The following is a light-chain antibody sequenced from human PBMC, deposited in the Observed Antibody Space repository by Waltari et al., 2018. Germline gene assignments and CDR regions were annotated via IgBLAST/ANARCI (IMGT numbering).Light chain of an antibody. Sequence: SVLTQPPSASGAPGQRVTISCSGSSSNIGSHYVYWYQQLPGTAPKLLINTDDQRAAGVPDGGSASKPGTAASLAISGLRSEDEADYYCAAWDDSPSGHVVFGGGTKLTVL. V-gene: IGLV1-47*02. CDR3: AAWDDSPSGHVV. CDR2: TDD. J-gene: IGLJ2*01. CDR1: SSNIGSHY.